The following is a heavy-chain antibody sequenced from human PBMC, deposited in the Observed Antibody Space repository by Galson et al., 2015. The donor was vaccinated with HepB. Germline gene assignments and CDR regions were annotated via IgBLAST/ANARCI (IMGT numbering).Heavy chain of an antibody. CDR1: GYDFTTTW. Sequence: QSGAEVKEPGESLKISCQALGYDFTTTWIGWVRQKPGKGLEWLGIIHPSDSDIKYSPSFQGQVTISADKSISIAHLQWSSLKASDTAIYYCARFGGSGYYGEIDFWGHGTLVTVTS. J-gene: IGHJ4*01. CDR2: IHPSDSDI. D-gene: IGHD6-25*01. V-gene: IGHV5-51*01. CDR3: ARFGGSGYYGEIDF.